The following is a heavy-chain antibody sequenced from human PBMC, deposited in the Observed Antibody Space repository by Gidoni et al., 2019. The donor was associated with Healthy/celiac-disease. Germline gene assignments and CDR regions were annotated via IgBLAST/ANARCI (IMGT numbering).Heavy chain of an antibody. CDR3: ASYLRSSLIDYSSSWYRAGNLFDY. CDR1: GFTFSSYA. D-gene: IGHD6-13*01. CDR2: ISYDGSNK. Sequence: QVQLVESGGGVVQPGRSLRLSCEASGFTFSSYAMHWVRQAPGKGLEWVAVISYDGSNKYYADSMKGRFTISRDNSKNTLYLQMNSMRAEDTAVYYCASYLRSSLIDYSSSWYRAGNLFDYWGQGTLVTVSS. J-gene: IGHJ4*02. V-gene: IGHV3-30-3*01.